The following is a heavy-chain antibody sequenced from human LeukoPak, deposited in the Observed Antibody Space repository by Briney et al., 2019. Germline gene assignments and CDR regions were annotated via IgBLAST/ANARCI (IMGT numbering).Heavy chain of an antibody. D-gene: IGHD5-12*01. CDR2: ISSSSSYI. CDR3: ASTPGYSGYDYSDY. Sequence: PGGSLRLSCAASGFTFSSYSMNWVRQAPGKGLEWVSSISSSSSYIYYADSVKGRFTISRDNAKNSLYLQMNSLRAEDTAVYYCASTPGYSGYDYSDYWGQGTLVTVSS. V-gene: IGHV3-21*01. CDR1: GFTFSSYS. J-gene: IGHJ4*02.